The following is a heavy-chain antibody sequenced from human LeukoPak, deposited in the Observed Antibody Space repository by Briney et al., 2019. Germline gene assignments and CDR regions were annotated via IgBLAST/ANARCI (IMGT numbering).Heavy chain of an antibody. V-gene: IGHV4-39*07. Sequence: GSLRLSCAASGFTLSSYAMSWIRQPPGKGLEWIGSMYYSGTTYYNSSLKSRVTISVDTSNNQFSLKLSSVTAADTAVYYCARDTVGATFPGAFDIWGQGTMVTVSS. CDR3: ARDTVGATFPGAFDI. J-gene: IGHJ3*02. CDR1: GFTLSSYA. D-gene: IGHD1-26*01. CDR2: MYYSGTT.